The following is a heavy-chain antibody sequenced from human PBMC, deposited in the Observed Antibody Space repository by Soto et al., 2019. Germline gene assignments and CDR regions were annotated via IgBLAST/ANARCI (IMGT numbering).Heavy chain of an antibody. D-gene: IGHD5-12*01. Sequence: EVQLVESGGGLVKPGGSLRLSCAASGFTFSSYSMNWVRQAPGKGLEWVSSISSSSSYIYYADSVKGRFTISRDNAKNYQYRQMNSLRAEETAVYYCARGRRRGYDYQDYWGQGNLVTVSS. CDR2: ISSSSSYI. CDR1: GFTFSSYS. CDR3: ARGRRRGYDYQDY. J-gene: IGHJ4*02. V-gene: IGHV3-21*01.